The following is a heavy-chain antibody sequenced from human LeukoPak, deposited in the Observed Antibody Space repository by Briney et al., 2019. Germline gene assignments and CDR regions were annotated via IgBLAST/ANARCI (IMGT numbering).Heavy chain of an antibody. Sequence: SETLSLTCTVSGDSISSSNFYWGWIRQLPGKGLEWIGYISYSGSTYYNPSLKSRVSISIDTSKNQFYLRLSSVTAADTAVYYCAREGGDNSFDYWGQGTLVTVSS. CDR2: ISYSGST. CDR1: GDSISSSNFY. J-gene: IGHJ4*02. V-gene: IGHV4-31*03. CDR3: AREGGDNSFDY. D-gene: IGHD2-21*01.